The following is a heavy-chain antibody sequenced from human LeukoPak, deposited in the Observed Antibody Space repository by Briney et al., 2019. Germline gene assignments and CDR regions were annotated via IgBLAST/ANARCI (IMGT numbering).Heavy chain of an antibody. CDR1: GGSISSSSYY. J-gene: IGHJ4*02. CDR2: IYYSGST. CDR3: ARLSSSWDYFDY. Sequence: SETLSLTCTVSGGSISSSSYYWGWIRQPPGKGLEWIGSIYYSGSTYYNPSLKSRVTISADTPENQFSLKLSSVTAADTAVYYCARLSSSWDYFDYWGQGTLVAVSS. D-gene: IGHD6-13*01. V-gene: IGHV4-39*01.